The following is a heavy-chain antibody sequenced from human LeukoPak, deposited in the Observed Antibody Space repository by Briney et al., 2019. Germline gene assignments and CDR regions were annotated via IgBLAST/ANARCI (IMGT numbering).Heavy chain of an antibody. J-gene: IGHJ4*02. CDR3: AQLYSFFDY. CDR1: GGSISSSSYY. D-gene: IGHD2-15*01. Sequence: SETLSLTCTVSGGSISSSSYYWSWIRQPPGKGLEWIGSIYYSGSTYYNPSLKSRVTISVDTSKNQFSLKLSSVTAADTAVYYCAQLYSFFDYWGQGTLVTVSS. CDR2: IYYSGST. V-gene: IGHV4-39*01.